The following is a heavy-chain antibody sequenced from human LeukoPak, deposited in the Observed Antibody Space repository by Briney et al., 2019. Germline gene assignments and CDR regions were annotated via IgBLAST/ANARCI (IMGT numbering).Heavy chain of an antibody. Sequence: GGSLRLSCAASGFTFDDYAMHCVRQAPGKGLEWVSGISWNSGSIGYADSVKGRFTISRDNAKNSLYLQMNSLRAEDTALYYCAKDMSGYSYGPFDYWGQGTLVTVSS. CDR1: GFTFDDYA. J-gene: IGHJ4*02. V-gene: IGHV3-9*01. CDR2: ISWNSGSI. CDR3: AKDMSGYSYGPFDY. D-gene: IGHD5-18*01.